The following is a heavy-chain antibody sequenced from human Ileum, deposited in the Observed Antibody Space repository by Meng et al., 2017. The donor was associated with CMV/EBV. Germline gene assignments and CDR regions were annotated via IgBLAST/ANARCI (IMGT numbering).Heavy chain of an antibody. CDR2: RKEDGSGT. Sequence: AVGLTLSRFWMMWVRQAPGKGLEWVANRKEDGSGTYHADSVKGRFTISRDNAKNALHLQMNSLRAEDTGVYYCATEILGGASAFDYWGQGTLVTVSS. J-gene: IGHJ4*02. CDR3: ATEILGGASAFDY. CDR1: GLTLSRFW. V-gene: IGHV3-7*01. D-gene: IGHD3-16*01.